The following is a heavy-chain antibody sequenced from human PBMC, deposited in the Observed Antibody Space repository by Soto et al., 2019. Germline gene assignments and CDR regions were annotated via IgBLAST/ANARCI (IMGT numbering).Heavy chain of an antibody. V-gene: IGHV3-30-3*01. CDR2: ISYDGSNK. CDR1: GFTFSSYA. Sequence: QVQLVESGGGVVQPGRSLRLSCAASGFTFSSYAMHWVRQAPGKGLEWVAVISYDGSNKYYADSVKGRFTISRDNSKKTLYLQMNSLRAEDTAVYYCASDYRGWGTTPFDPWGQGTLVTVSS. J-gene: IGHJ5*02. D-gene: IGHD3-16*01. CDR3: ASDYRGWGTTPFDP.